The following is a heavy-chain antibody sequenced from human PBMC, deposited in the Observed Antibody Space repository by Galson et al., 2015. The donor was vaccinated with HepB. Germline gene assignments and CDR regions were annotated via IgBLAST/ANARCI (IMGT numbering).Heavy chain of an antibody. D-gene: IGHD3-22*01. J-gene: IGHJ3*02. V-gene: IGHV3-23*01. Sequence: SLRLSCAASGFTFSSYAMSWVRQAPGKGLEWVSAISGSGGSTYYADSVKGRFTISRDNSKNTLYLQMNSLRAEDTAVYYCAKLGITMTTGVEVKGAFDIWGQGTMVTVSS. CDR1: GFTFSSYA. CDR2: ISGSGGST. CDR3: AKLGITMTTGVEVKGAFDI.